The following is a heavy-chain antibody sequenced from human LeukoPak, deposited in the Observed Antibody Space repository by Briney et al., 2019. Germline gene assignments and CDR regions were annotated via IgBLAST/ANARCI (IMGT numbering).Heavy chain of an antibody. CDR2: IFPYNGDT. Sequence: ASVKVSCKTSGYIFIDYYLHWVRQAPGQGLEWLGWIFPYNGDTNYAEKFQGRVTMTSDTSSKTVYMEMRSLISDDTAVYYCTRDHSWNEYDYWGLGTLVTVSS. CDR1: GYIFIDYY. D-gene: IGHD1-1*01. J-gene: IGHJ4*02. CDR3: TRDHSWNEYDY. V-gene: IGHV1-2*02.